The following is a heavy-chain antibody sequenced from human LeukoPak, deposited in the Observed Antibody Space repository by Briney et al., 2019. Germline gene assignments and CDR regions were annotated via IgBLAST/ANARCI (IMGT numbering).Heavy chain of an antibody. D-gene: IGHD5-12*01. J-gene: IGHJ4*02. CDR1: GYRFTSYW. CDR3: ARLIVATIWDFDY. Sequence: GESLKISCKGSGYRFTSYWIGWVRQMPGKGLEWMGIIYPGDSDTRYSPSFQGQVTISADKSISTAYLQWRSLKASDTAMYYCARLIVATIWDFDYWGQGTLVTVSS. CDR2: IYPGDSDT. V-gene: IGHV5-51*01.